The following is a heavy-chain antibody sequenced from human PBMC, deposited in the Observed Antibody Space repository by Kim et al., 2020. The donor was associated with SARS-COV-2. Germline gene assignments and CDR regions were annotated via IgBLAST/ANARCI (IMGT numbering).Heavy chain of an antibody. Sequence: KFQGRVTITADKSTSTAYMELSSLRSEDTAVYYCARGDDSSGYYLGWFDPWGQGTLVTVSS. V-gene: IGHV1-69*04. D-gene: IGHD3-22*01. J-gene: IGHJ5*02. CDR3: ARGDDSSGYYLGWFDP.